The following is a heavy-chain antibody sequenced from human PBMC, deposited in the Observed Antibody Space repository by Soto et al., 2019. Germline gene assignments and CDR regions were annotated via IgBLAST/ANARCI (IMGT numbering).Heavy chain of an antibody. CDR3: ARDPVMVGLDS. V-gene: IGHV4-59*01. CDR2: VSYSGTT. Sequence: PSETLSLTCTVSGDSISSDYWSWVRQSPGKGLEWIGYVSYSGTTNYNPSLKSRVTISVDTSKNQFSLNLSSVTAADTAVYYCARDPVMVGLDSWGQGTLVTVSS. D-gene: IGHD2-8*01. J-gene: IGHJ5*02. CDR1: GDSISSDY.